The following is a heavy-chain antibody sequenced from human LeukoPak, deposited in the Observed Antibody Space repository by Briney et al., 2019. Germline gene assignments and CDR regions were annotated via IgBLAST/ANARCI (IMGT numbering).Heavy chain of an antibody. CDR2: IYYSGST. J-gene: IGHJ4*02. Sequence: PSETLSLTCTVPGGSISSYYWSWIRQPPGKGLEWIGYIYYSGSTNYNPSLKSRVTISVDTSKNQFSLKLSSVTAADTAVYYCARGPDYYDSSGYLDYWGQGTLVTVSS. D-gene: IGHD3-22*01. CDR1: GGSISSYY. V-gene: IGHV4-59*01. CDR3: ARGPDYYDSSGYLDY.